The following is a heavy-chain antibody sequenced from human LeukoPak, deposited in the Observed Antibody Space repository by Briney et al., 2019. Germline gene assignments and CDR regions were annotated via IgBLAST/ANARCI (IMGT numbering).Heavy chain of an antibody. CDR1: GFTFSRYW. CDR3: AREQGYRSVPGY. D-gene: IGHD3-16*02. J-gene: IGHJ4*02. V-gene: IGHV3-74*01. CDR2: IRSDGSST. Sequence: PGGSLRLSCAASGFTFSRYWMHWVRQAPGKGPVWVSRIRSDGSSTDYADSVKGRFTISRDNAKNTLYLQMNSLRAEDTAVYYCAREQGYRSVPGYWGQGTQVTVSS.